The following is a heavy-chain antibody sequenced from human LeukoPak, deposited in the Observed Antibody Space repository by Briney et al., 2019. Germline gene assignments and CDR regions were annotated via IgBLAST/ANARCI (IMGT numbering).Heavy chain of an antibody. J-gene: IGHJ5*02. CDR3: AYRLWDGSHYTSGGATRLPYFDP. CDR2: IYWDDDK. V-gene: IGHV2-5*02. CDR1: GFSLTSSGVG. D-gene: IGHD2-2*02. Sequence: SGPTLVKPTQTLTLTGTFSGFSLTSSGVGVGWSRQPPGAALEWLALIYWDDDKHYSPSLKTRLSITKDTSNNRVVLTMTNVDPVDTGTYYCAYRLWDGSHYTSGGATRLPYFDPWGPGIRVTASS.